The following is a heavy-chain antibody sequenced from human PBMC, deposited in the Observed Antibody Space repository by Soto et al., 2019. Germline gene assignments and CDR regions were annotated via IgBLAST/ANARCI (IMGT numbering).Heavy chain of an antibody. CDR2: MNPGSGKT. D-gene: IGHD6-13*01. Sequence: ASVKVSCKASGYTFINFDISWVRQATGQGLEWMGWMNPGSGKTGYANKFQGRVTMTRDASTGTAHLELSSLTSEDTAVYYCARMAAAGTLNWFDPWGQGTLVTVSS. J-gene: IGHJ5*02. CDR1: GYTFINFD. CDR3: ARMAAAGTLNWFDP. V-gene: IGHV1-8*02.